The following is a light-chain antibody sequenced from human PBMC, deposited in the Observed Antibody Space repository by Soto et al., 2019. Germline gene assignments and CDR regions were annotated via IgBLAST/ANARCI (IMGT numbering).Light chain of an antibody. J-gene: IGKJ1*01. Sequence: DIQMTQSPSSVSASVGDRVTITCRASQGISSWLVWYQQKPGKAPKLLIYAASSLQSGVPSRFSGSGSGTGFTLTISSLQPEDFATHYCQQYDSFPHTFGQGTKVDIK. V-gene: IGKV1D-12*01. CDR2: AAS. CDR1: QGISSW. CDR3: QQYDSFPHT.